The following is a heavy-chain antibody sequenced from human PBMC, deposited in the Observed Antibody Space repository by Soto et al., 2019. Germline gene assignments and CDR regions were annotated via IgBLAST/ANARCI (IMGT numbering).Heavy chain of an antibody. Sequence: SETLSLTCTVSGGSISSRSYYWSWIRQPPGKGLEWIGYIYYSGSTNYNPSLKSRVTISVDTSKNQFSLKLSSVTAADTAVYYCASLEYCSSFFCYGENYYYYSGMDVWGQGTTVTVSS. D-gene: IGHD2-2*01. CDR2: IYYSGST. CDR1: GGSISSRSYY. J-gene: IGHJ6*02. V-gene: IGHV4-61*05. CDR3: ASLEYCSSFFCYGENYYYYSGMDV.